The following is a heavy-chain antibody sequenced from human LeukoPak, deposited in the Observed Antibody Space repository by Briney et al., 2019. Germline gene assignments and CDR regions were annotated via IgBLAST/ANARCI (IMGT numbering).Heavy chain of an antibody. CDR1: GFTVSSSY. J-gene: IGHJ4*02. CDR3: ARARLSSLMFDY. CDR2: IYSCGTT. Sequence: QPGGSLRLSCAASGFTVSSSYMSSVRQAPGKGLEWVSVIYSCGTTYYADSVKGRFTISRDNSKNTLYLQMNSLRAEDTAVYYCARARLSSLMFDYWGQGTLVTVSS. D-gene: IGHD2-2*01. V-gene: IGHV3-53*01.